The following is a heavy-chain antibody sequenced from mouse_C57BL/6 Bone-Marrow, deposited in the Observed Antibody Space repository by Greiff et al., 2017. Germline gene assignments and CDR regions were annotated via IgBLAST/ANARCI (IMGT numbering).Heavy chain of an antibody. CDR3: ARHYYGSRYYFDY. V-gene: IGHV5-6*01. CDR1: GFTFSSYG. CDR2: ISSGGSYT. D-gene: IGHD1-1*01. J-gene: IGHJ2*01. Sequence: DVQLQESGGDLVKPGGSLKLSCAASGFTFSSYGMSWVRQTPDKRLEWVATISSGGSYTNYPDSVKGRFTIYRDNAKNTLYLQMSSLKTEETAMYYCARHYYGSRYYFDYWGQGTTRTVSS.